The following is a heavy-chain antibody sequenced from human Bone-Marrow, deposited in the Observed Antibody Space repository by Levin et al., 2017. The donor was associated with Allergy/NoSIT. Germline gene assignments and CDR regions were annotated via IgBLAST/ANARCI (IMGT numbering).Heavy chain of an antibody. CDR1: GGSFTGYF. V-gene: IGHV4-34*01. J-gene: IGHJ4*02. D-gene: IGHD3-10*01. Sequence: SQTLSLTCAVDGGSFTGYFWTWIRQPPGKGLEWIGEINHSGSTKYNPSLTSRVTISVDTSKKEFSLNLSSVTAADTAVFYCGRGGRWSFSYYFDYWGQGTRVTVSS. CDR3: GRGGRWSFSYYFDY. CDR2: INHSGST.